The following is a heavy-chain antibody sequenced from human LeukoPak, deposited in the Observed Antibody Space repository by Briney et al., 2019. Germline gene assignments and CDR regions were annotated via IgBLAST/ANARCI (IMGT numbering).Heavy chain of an antibody. CDR1: GFTFSSYS. CDR2: ITASGTAM. V-gene: IGHV3-48*02. J-gene: IGHJ4*02. Sequence: GGSLRLSCAASGFTFSSYSMNWVRQAPGKGLEWVSHITASGTAMFYADSVKGRFTISRDNAKNSLYLQMDSLRDEDTAVYYCASSGSYRFDYWGQGTLVTVSS. CDR3: ASSGSYRFDY. D-gene: IGHD1-26*01.